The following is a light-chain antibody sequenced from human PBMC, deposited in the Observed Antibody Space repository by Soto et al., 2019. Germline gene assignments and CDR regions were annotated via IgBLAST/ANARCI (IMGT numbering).Light chain of an antibody. Sequence: QSVLPQPASVSGSPGQSITISCTGSSSDVGTYTLVSWYQQHPGKAPKVILYEINKRPSGVSNRFSGSKSGNTASLTISGLQAEVFSDYYCCSYAGTISFGVLVTVTMVTVL. V-gene: IGLV2-23*02. CDR1: SSDVGTYTL. CDR3: CSYAGTISFGV. CDR2: EIN. J-gene: IGLJ1*01.